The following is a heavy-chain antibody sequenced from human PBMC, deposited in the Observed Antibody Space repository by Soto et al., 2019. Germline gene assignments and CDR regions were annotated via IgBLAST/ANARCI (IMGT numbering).Heavy chain of an antibody. J-gene: IGHJ4*02. CDR1: GFSLSTSGVG. CDR3: AHSRDYDSSGYYPFGY. CDR2: IYWDDDK. Sequence: QITLKESGPTLVKPTQTLTLTCTFSGFSLSTSGVGVGWIRQPPGKALEWLALIYWDDDKRYSPSLKSRLTITKDTSKNQVVLTMTNMDPVDTATYYCAHSRDYDSSGYYPFGYWGQGTLVTVSS. V-gene: IGHV2-5*02. D-gene: IGHD3-22*01.